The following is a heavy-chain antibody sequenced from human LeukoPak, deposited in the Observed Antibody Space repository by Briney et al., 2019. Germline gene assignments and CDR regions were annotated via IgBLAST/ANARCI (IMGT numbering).Heavy chain of an antibody. V-gene: IGHV1-58*01. CDR1: GFTFTSSA. D-gene: IGHD6-19*01. CDR3: AKLYSSGWPLECMDV. CDR2: IVVGSGNT. Sequence: SVKVSCKASGFTFTSSAVQWVRQARGQRLEWIGWIVVGSGNTNYAQKLQGRVTMTTDTSTSTAYMELRSLRSDDTAVYYCAKLYSSGWPLECMDVWGQGTTVTVSS. J-gene: IGHJ6*02.